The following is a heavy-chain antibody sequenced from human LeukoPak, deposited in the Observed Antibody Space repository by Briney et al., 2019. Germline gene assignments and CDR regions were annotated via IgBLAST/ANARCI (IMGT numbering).Heavy chain of an antibody. V-gene: IGHV4-59*08. Sequence: PSETLSLTCSVSGDTISSHYWTWIRQTPEKGLEWIGYISYSGTTNYNPSLKSRVTISVDTSKNQFSLKLSSVTAADTAVYYCASLYYYDSAPFDPWGQGTLVTVSS. CDR2: ISYSGTT. D-gene: IGHD3-22*01. J-gene: IGHJ5*02. CDR1: GDTISSHY. CDR3: ASLYYYDSAPFDP.